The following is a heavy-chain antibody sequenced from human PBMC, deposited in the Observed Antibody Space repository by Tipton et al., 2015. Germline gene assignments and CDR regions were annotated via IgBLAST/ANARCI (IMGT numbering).Heavy chain of an antibody. CDR2: ISPYNGDA. V-gene: IGHV1-18*01. J-gene: IGHJ4*02. CDR3: ARGDSSGPDY. D-gene: IGHD6-19*01. CDR1: GYTFTSFD. Sequence: QSGAEVKKPGASVKVSCKTSGYTFTSFDITWVRQAPGQGLECMGWISPYNGDANYAHNVQGRVTMTTDTSTSTAYMEMRSLRSDDTAVYYCARGDSSGPDYWGQGTLVTVSS.